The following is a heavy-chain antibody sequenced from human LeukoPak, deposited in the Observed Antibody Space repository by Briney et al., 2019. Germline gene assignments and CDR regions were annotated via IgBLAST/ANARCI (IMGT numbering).Heavy chain of an antibody. Sequence: ASVKVFCKASEYTFTSCDINWVRQATGQGLEWMEWMNPNSGNTGYGQSFQGRITMTRDISIGTAYMELSNLTSEDTAIYYCTRGSSGRRDNWGQGTLVTVSA. V-gene: IGHV1-8*01. CDR2: MNPNSGNT. D-gene: IGHD6-19*01. CDR3: TRGSSGRRDN. CDR1: EYTFTSCD. J-gene: IGHJ4*02.